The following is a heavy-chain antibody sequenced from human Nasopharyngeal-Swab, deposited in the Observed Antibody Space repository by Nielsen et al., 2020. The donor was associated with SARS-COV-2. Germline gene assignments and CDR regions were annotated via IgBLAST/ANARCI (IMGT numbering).Heavy chain of an antibody. V-gene: IGHV1-2*02. J-gene: IGHJ4*02. D-gene: IGHD3-16*01. CDR1: GYTFIGSY. CDR3: ASGSMIAFGGITGKFDY. Sequence: ASVKVSCKASGYTFIGSYIHWVRQAPGQGLEWLGWIDPNNGATKYAQTFQGRISVTSDTSFSTAYMELSGLRSDDTAVYYCASGSMIAFGGITGKFDYWGQGTLVIVSP. CDR2: IDPNNGAT.